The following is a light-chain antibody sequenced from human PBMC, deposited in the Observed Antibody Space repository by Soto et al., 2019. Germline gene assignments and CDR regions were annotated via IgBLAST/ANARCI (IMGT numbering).Light chain of an antibody. CDR3: AAWDDSRSGPGV. Sequence: QSALTQPPSASGTPGQRVTISCSGSSSNIGSNYVYWYQQLPGTAPKLLIYRNNQRPSGVPDRFSGSKSGTSASLAISGLRSEDEADYYCAAWDDSRSGPGVFGGGTKLTVL. J-gene: IGLJ3*02. CDR2: RNN. V-gene: IGLV1-47*01. CDR1: SSNIGSNY.